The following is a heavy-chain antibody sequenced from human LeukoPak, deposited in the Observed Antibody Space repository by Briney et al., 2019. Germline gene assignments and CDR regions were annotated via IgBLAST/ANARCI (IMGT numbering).Heavy chain of an antibody. V-gene: IGHV1-2*02. CDR2: INPNSGGT. D-gene: IGHD2-2*01. CDR1: GYTFTGYY. CDR3: SSGPYCSSTSCSRAPLS. J-gene: IGHJ4*02. Sequence: GASVKVSCKAPGYTFTGYYMHWVRQAPGQGLEWMGWINPNSGGTNYAQKFQGRVTMTRDTSISTAYMELSRLRSDDTAVYYCSSGPYCSSTSCSRAPLSWGQGTLVTVSS.